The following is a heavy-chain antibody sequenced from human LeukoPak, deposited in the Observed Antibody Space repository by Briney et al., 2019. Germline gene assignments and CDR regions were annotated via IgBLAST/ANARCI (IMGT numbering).Heavy chain of an antibody. J-gene: IGHJ4*02. Sequence: PGGSLRLSCAASGFTFSSYWMTWVRQAPGKGLEWVANIKQDGSEKYYVDSVKGRFTISRDNAKNSLSLHMNSLRAEDTAVYYCARDRGECTNGVCYYHDFDYWGQGTLVTDSS. D-gene: IGHD2-8*01. V-gene: IGHV3-7*01. CDR2: IKQDGSEK. CDR1: GFTFSSYW. CDR3: ARDRGECTNGVCYYHDFDY.